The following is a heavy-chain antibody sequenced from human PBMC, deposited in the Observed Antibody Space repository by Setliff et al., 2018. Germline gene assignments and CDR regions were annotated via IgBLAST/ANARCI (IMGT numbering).Heavy chain of an antibody. CDR2: ISAYNGNT. V-gene: IGHV1-18*01. J-gene: IGHJ4*02. Sequence: EASVKVSCKASGYTFTSYGISWVRQAPGQGLEWMGWISAYNGNTNYAQKLQGRVTMTTDTSTSTAYTELRSLRSDDTAVYYCARTSIVGATISHYWGQGTLVTVS. D-gene: IGHD1-26*01. CDR1: GYTFTSYG. CDR3: ARTSIVGATISHY.